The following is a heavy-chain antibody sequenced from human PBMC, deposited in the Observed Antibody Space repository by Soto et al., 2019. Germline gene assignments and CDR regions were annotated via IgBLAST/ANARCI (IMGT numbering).Heavy chain of an antibody. V-gene: IGHV3-23*01. J-gene: IGHJ4*02. D-gene: IGHD2-8*01. Sequence: EVQLLESGGGLVQPGGSLRLSCAASGFTFSCYAMSWVRQAPGKGLEWVSAISGSGGSTYYADSVKGRFTISRDNSKNTLYLQMNSLRAEDTAVYYCAKEFVLMVYARSAFDYWGQGTLVTVSS. CDR1: GFTFSCYA. CDR3: AKEFVLMVYARSAFDY. CDR2: ISGSGGST.